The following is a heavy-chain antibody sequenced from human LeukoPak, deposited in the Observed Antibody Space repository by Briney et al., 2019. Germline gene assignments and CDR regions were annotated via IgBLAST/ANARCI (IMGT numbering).Heavy chain of an antibody. CDR1: GYTFTSYD. CDR3: ARAPTVTSYGMDV. D-gene: IGHD4-17*01. J-gene: IGHJ6*02. V-gene: IGHV1-8*01. Sequence: ASVKVSCKASGYTFTSYDINWVRRAPGQGLEWMGWTNPNSGNTDYAQKFQGRVTMTRNTSISTAYMELSSLRAEDTAVYYCARAPTVTSYGMDVWGQGTTVTVSS. CDR2: TNPNSGNT.